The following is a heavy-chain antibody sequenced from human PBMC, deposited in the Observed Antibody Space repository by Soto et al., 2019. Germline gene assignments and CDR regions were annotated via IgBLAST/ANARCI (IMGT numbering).Heavy chain of an antibody. CDR3: ARAGSYRFDY. D-gene: IGHD3-10*01. V-gene: IGHV3-33*01. Sequence: PGGSLRLSCPASGFSFNNCDMHWVRRAPGQGLEWVAFIWFDGSNKYYVDPVKGRFTISRDNAKNTLYLQMDGLGVDDTAVYYCARAGSYRFDYWGLGTLVTVSS. J-gene: IGHJ4*02. CDR1: GFSFNNCD. CDR2: IWFDGSNK.